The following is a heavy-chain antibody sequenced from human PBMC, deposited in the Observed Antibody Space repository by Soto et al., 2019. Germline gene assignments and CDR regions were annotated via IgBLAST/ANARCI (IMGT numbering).Heavy chain of an antibody. D-gene: IGHD3-9*01. CDR1: GGSISSEGYY. CDR3: ARRHDILTGSVSFDV. Sequence: QVQLQESGPGLVKPSQTLSLTCTLSGGSISSEGYYWTWIRQHPGKGLEWIGDFYYSGTTSYNPSLKSRLTISVDTSNNQFSLRLSSVTAADTAMYYCARRHDILTGSVSFDVWGRGTMVTVSS. CDR2: FYYSGTT. V-gene: IGHV4-31*03. J-gene: IGHJ3*01.